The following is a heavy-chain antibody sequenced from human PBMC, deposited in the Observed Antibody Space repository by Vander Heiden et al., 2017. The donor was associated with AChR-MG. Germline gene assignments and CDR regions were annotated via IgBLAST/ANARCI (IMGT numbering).Heavy chain of an antibody. CDR3: AVGLDDYYYYYMDV. J-gene: IGHJ6*03. V-gene: IGHV3-9*01. Sequence: EVQLVESGGGLVQPGRSLRLSCAASGFTFDDYAMHWVRQAPGKGLEWDSGISWNSGSIGYADSVKGRFTISRDNAKNSLYLQMNSLRAEDTALYYCAVGLDDYYYYYMDVWGKGTTVTVSS. CDR2: ISWNSGSI. CDR1: GFTFDDYA. D-gene: IGHD1-26*01.